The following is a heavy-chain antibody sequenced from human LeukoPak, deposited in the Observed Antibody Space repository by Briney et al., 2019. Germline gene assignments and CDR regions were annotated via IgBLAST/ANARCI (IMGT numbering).Heavy chain of an antibody. J-gene: IGHJ5*02. CDR2: IKQEGSEK. V-gene: IGHV3-7*01. CDR3: ATAGYGAAAAPINWLDP. D-gene: IGHD6-13*01. CDR1: GFTFSSYW. Sequence: GGSLRLSCAAPGFTFSSYWMSWVRQAPGKGLEWVANIKQEGSEKYYMDSVKGRFTISRDNAKNSLYLQMNSLRAEDTAVYYCATAGYGAAAAPINWLDPWGQGTLVTVSS.